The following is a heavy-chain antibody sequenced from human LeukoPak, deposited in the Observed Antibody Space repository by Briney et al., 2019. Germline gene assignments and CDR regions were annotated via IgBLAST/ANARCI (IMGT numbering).Heavy chain of an antibody. CDR1: GGSITSYY. D-gene: IGHD2-15*01. Sequence: SETLSLTCTVSGGSITSYYWNWIRQPPGKGLEWIGYFYYTGGDNYNPSLKSRVTISADTSKNQFSLELSSVTAADTAVYFCVRGYCSGRTCYHFDYWGQGTLVTVSS. CDR3: VRGYCSGRTCYHFDY. CDR2: FYYTGGD. J-gene: IGHJ4*02. V-gene: IGHV4-59*01.